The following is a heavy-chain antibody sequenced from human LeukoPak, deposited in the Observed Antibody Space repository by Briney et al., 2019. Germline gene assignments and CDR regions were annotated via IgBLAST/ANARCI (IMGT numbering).Heavy chain of an antibody. Sequence: GGSLRLFCAASGFTFSSYWMHWVRQAPGKGLVWVSRINSDGSSTSYADSVKGRFTISRDNAKNTLYLQMNSLRAEDTAVYYCARDGSSWYNGDYYYRMDVWGQGTTVTVSS. CDR1: GFTFSSYW. V-gene: IGHV3-74*01. CDR3: ARDGSSWYNGDYYYRMDV. CDR2: INSDGSST. J-gene: IGHJ6*02. D-gene: IGHD6-13*01.